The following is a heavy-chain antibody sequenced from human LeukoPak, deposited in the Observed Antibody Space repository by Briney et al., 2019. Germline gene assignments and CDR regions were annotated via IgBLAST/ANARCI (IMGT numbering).Heavy chain of an antibody. CDR3: ARLPSGSYRDFDY. V-gene: IGHV3-21*01. J-gene: IGHJ4*02. CDR1: GFTFSSYS. Sequence: GGSLRLSCAASGFTFSSYSMNWVRQAPGKGLEWVSSISSSSSYIYYADSVKGRFTISRDNAKNSLYLQMNSLRAEDTAVYYCARLPSGSYRDFDYWGQGTLVTVSP. D-gene: IGHD1-26*01. CDR2: ISSSSSYI.